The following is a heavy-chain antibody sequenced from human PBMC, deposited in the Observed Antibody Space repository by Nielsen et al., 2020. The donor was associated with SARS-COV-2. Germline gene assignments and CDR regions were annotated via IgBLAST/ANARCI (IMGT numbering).Heavy chain of an antibody. Sequence: GGSLRLSCVGSGFTFRRYGMTWFRQAPGKGLEWLANIKHDGSEKYYVDSVKGRFTISRDNAKSSLSLQMNSLTAEDTAVYYCARVAFWSGYDYWGQGALVTVSS. V-gene: IGHV3-7*01. CDR1: GFTFRRYG. D-gene: IGHD3-3*01. CDR3: ARVAFWSGYDY. J-gene: IGHJ4*02. CDR2: IKHDGSEK.